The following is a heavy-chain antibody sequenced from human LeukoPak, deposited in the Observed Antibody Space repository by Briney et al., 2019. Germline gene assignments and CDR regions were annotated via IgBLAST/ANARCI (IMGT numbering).Heavy chain of an antibody. CDR2: IKSKTDGGTT. Sequence: GGSLRLSCAASGFTFSVAWMSWVRQAPGKGLKWVGRIKSKTDGGTTDYAAPVKGRFAISRDDSKNMLYLQMNSLNTEDTAVYYCTTLYYYDSSDFWGQGALVTVSS. V-gene: IGHV3-15*01. D-gene: IGHD3-22*01. CDR3: TTLYYYDSSDF. J-gene: IGHJ4*02. CDR1: GFTFSVAW.